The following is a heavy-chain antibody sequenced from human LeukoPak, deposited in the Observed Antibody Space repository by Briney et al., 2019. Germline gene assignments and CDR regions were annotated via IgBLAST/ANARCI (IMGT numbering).Heavy chain of an antibody. Sequence: SETLSLTCAVYGGSFSGYYWSWIRQPPGKGLEWIGEINHSGSTNYNPSLKSRVTISVDTSKNQFSLKLSSVTAADTAVYYCARGQVLYGGYGSHFSYYYYTDVWGKGTTVTVSS. D-gene: IGHD5-12*01. CDR3: ARGQVLYGGYGSHFSYYYYTDV. V-gene: IGHV4-34*01. CDR2: INHSGST. J-gene: IGHJ6*03. CDR1: GGSFSGYY.